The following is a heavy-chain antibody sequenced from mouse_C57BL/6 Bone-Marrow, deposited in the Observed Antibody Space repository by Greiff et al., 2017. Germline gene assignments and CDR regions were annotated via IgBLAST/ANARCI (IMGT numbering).Heavy chain of an antibody. D-gene: IGHD1-1*01. J-gene: IGHJ4*01. V-gene: IGHV1-52*01. Sequence: QVQLQQPGAELVRPGSSVKLSCKASGYTFTSYWMPWVKQRPIQGLEWIGNIDPSDSETHYNQKFKDKATLTVDKSSSTAYMQLRSLTSEDSAVYYCAGTTGGNYAMDYWGQGTSVTVSS. CDR3: AGTTGGNYAMDY. CDR2: IDPSDSET. CDR1: GYTFTSYW.